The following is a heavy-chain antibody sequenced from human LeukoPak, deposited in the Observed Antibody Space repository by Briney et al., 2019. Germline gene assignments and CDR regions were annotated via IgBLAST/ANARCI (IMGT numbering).Heavy chain of an antibody. Sequence: PSETLSLTCTVSGGSISSYYWSRIRQPPGKGLEWIGYIYYSGSTNYNPSLKSRVTISVDTSKNQFSLKLSSVTAADTAVYYCARVGAYYYDSSGYYDYYYGMDVWGQGTTVTVSS. D-gene: IGHD3-22*01. CDR3: ARVGAYYYDSSGYYDYYYGMDV. J-gene: IGHJ6*02. CDR1: GGSISSYY. V-gene: IGHV4-59*01. CDR2: IYYSGST.